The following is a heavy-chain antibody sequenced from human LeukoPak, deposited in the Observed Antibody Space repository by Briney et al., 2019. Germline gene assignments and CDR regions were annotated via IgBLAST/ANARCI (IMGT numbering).Heavy chain of an antibody. D-gene: IGHD2-15*01. Sequence: GGSLRLSCAASGFTFSSYGMHWVRQAPGKGLEWVAVISYDGSNKYYADPVKGRFTISRDNSKNTLYLQMNSLRAEDTAVYYCAKGGSCSYWGQGTLVTVSS. J-gene: IGHJ4*02. CDR2: ISYDGSNK. CDR1: GFTFSSYG. V-gene: IGHV3-30*18. CDR3: AKGGSCSY.